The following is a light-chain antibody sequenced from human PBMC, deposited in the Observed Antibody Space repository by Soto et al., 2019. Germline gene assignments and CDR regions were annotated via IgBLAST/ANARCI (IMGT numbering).Light chain of an antibody. CDR3: QQYGSSLIT. J-gene: IGKJ5*01. CDR1: QNVSSTY. V-gene: IGKV3-20*01. Sequence: EIVLTQSPLTLSLSPGERATLSCRASQNVSSTYLAWYQRKPGQAPRLLMYAASSRATGFPDRFSGSGSGTDFTLTISRLEPEDFAVYYCQQYGSSLITFGQGTRLEIK. CDR2: AAS.